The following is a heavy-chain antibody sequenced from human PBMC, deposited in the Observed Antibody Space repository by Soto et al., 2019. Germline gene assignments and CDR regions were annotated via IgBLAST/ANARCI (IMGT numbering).Heavy chain of an antibody. CDR3: ARGLVVAATNNWFDP. Sequence: PSETLSLTCTVSGGSISSGDYYWSWIRQPPGKGLEWIGYIYYSGSTYYNPSLKSRVTISVDTSKNQFSLKLSSVTAADTSLYYCARGLVVAATNNWFDPWGQGTLVTVSS. J-gene: IGHJ5*02. D-gene: IGHD2-15*01. CDR1: GGSISSGDYY. CDR2: IYYSGST. V-gene: IGHV4-30-4*01.